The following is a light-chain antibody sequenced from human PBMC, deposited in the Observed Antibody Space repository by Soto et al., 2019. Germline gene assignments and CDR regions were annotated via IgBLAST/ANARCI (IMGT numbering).Light chain of an antibody. J-gene: IGKJ1*01. CDR3: QQYGSSPRT. Sequence: EIVLTQSPGTLSLSPGERATLSCRASQSVSSSYLARYQQKPAQAPRLLIYGASSRATGIPDRFSGSGSGTDFTLTTTRLEPEDFAVYYCQQYGSSPRTFGQGTKVEIK. CDR2: GAS. CDR1: QSVSSSY. V-gene: IGKV3-20*01.